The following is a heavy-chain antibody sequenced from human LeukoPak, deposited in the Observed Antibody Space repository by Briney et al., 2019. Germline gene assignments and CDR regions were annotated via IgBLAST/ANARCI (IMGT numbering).Heavy chain of an antibody. CDR2: IYHSGST. CDR1: GGSINSYY. V-gene: IGHV4-38-2*02. CDR3: ASSVGATDFDY. D-gene: IGHD1-26*01. J-gene: IGHJ4*02. Sequence: SETLSLTCTASGGSINSYYWGWIRQPPGKGLEWIGSIYHSGSTYYNPSLKSRVTISVDTSKNQFSLKLSSVTAADTAVYYCASSVGATDFDYWGQGTLVTVSS.